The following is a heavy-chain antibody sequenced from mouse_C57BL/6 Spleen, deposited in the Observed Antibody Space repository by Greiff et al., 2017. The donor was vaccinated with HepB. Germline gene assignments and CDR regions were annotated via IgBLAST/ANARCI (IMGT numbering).Heavy chain of an antibody. Sequence: EVQLQESGPGLVKPSQSLSLTCSVTGYSITSGYYWNWIRQFPGNKLEWMGDISYDGSNNYNPSLKNRISITRDTSKNQFFLKLNSVTTEDTATYYCARGWGNHADSWGQGTTLPVSS. J-gene: IGHJ2*01. CDR1: GYSITSGYY. CDR2: ISYDGSN. V-gene: IGHV3-6*01. D-gene: IGHD2-1*01. CDR3: ARGWGNHADS.